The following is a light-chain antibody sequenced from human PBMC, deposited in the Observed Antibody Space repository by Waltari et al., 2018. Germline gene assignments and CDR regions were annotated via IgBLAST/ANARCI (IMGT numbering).Light chain of an antibody. Sequence: QSALTQPASVSGSPGQSITISCTGTSSDVGSYNLVSWYQQHPGKAPKLMIYEVDRRPSGFSGRFSGSKSGSTASLTISGLQAEDEADYYCCSYAGGSTLVFGGGTKLTVL. V-gene: IGLV2-23*02. CDR1: SSDVGSYNL. J-gene: IGLJ3*02. CDR3: CSYAGGSTLV. CDR2: EVD.